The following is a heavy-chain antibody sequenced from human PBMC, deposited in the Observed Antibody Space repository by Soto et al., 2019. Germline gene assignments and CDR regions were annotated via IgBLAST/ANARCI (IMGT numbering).Heavy chain of an antibody. Sequence: QVQLVESGGGVVQPGGSLRLSCGASGYTFSSYGMHWVRQAPGKGLEWVAVISYDGSNKYYADSVKGRFTISRDNSKNTLYLQMNSLRAEDTAVYYCAKDHHYYDSSGYSLGYWGQGTLVTVSS. CDR1: GYTFSSYG. J-gene: IGHJ4*02. D-gene: IGHD3-22*01. CDR2: ISYDGSNK. CDR3: AKDHHYYDSSGYSLGY. V-gene: IGHV3-30*18.